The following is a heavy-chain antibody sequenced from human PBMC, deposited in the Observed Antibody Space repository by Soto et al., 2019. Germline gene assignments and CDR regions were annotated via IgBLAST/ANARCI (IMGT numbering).Heavy chain of an antibody. CDR3: GTTFEY. V-gene: IGHV3-74*01. CDR1: GFTFSNYW. J-gene: IGHJ4*02. D-gene: IGHD1-26*01. CDR2: INNDGSRT. Sequence: EVQVVESGGALVQPVGSLRLSCAASGFTFSNYWIHWVRQVPGEGLVWVSSINNDGSRTWYADSVRGRIAMSRDNARNLVSLQMNSLRAEDTAVYYCGTTFEYWGQGALVTVSS.